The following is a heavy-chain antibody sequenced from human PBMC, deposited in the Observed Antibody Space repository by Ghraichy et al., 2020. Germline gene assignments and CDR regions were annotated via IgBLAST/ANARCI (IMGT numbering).Heavy chain of an antibody. J-gene: IGHJ4*02. D-gene: IGHD6-13*01. Sequence: SETLSLTCAVYGGSFSGYYWSWIRQPPGKGLEWIGEINHSGSTNYNPSLKSRVTISVDTSKNQFSLKLSSVTAADTAVYYWARVGIRGYSSSWSDLDYWGQGTLVTVSS. CDR2: INHSGST. V-gene: IGHV4-34*01. CDR1: GGSFSGYY. CDR3: ARVGIRGYSSSWSDLDY.